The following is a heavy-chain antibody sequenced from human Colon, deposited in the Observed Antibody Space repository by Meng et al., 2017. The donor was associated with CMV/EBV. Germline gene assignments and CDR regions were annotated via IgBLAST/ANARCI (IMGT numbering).Heavy chain of an antibody. CDR3: ARGKQAGFDL. J-gene: IGHJ5*02. CDR2: IIPMFGSP. Sequence: QFQLVHAGAAGKKPWSSVKVSCKASGGTFDTSTFNWVRQAPGQGLEWMGGIIPMFGSPSYPQKFRGRVTITADELEVNSLRSEDTAVYYCARGKQAGFDLWGQGTLVTVSS. V-gene: IGHV1-69*12. D-gene: IGHD6-13*01. CDR1: GGTFDTST.